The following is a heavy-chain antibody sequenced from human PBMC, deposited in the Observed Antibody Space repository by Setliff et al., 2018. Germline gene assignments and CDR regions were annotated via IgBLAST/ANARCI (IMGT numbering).Heavy chain of an antibody. Sequence: GASVKVSCKASGGTFSSYAISWVRQASGQGLEWMGAIIPIFGTANYAQKFQGRVTITTDESTSTAYMELSSLRSEATAVYYCARVLHSGSYDYTLDYWGQGRLVTVSS. J-gene: IGHJ4*02. CDR1: GGTFSSYA. V-gene: IGHV1-69*05. D-gene: IGHD1-26*01. CDR2: IIPIFGTA. CDR3: ARVLHSGSYDYTLDY.